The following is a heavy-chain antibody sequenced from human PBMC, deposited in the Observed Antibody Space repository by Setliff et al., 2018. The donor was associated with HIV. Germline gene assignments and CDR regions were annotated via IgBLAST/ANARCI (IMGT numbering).Heavy chain of an antibody. V-gene: IGHV4-4*07. J-gene: IGHJ4*01. CDR3: ARWVRLWLGEPHIGVFDT. Sequence: SETLSLTCTVSGGSITSNFWIWVRQPAGKGLEYIGRIYSSGSTNYGPSLKGRVTMSVDTSKSQFSLNLRSVTAADTAIYYCARWVRLWLGEPHIGVFDTWGQGSLVTVSS. CDR1: GGSITSNF. CDR2: IYSSGST. D-gene: IGHD3-10*01.